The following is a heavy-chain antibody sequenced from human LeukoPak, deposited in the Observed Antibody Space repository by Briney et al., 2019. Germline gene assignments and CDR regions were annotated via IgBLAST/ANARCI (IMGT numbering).Heavy chain of an antibody. D-gene: IGHD2-21*01. V-gene: IGHV4-34*01. CDR1: GESLTGYY. Sequence: SETLSLTCAVYGESLTGYYWSWIRQPPGKGLEWIGEINHSGSTNCNPSLKSRVTISVDTSKKQFSLKLTSVTAADTAVYYCARHTRRVNWFDPWGQGTLVTVSS. CDR2: INHSGST. CDR3: ARHTRRVNWFDP. J-gene: IGHJ5*02.